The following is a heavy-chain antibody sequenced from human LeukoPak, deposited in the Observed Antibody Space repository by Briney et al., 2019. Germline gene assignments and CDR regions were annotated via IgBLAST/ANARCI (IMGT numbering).Heavy chain of an antibody. Sequence: PSETLSLTCTVSGGSISSYYWSWIRQPPGKGLEWIGYIYYSGSTNYNLSLKSRVTISVDTSKNQFSLKLSSVTAADTAVYYCARHVNCSGGNCYYGWFDPWGQGTLVTVSS. CDR2: IYYSGST. J-gene: IGHJ5*02. D-gene: IGHD2-15*01. CDR1: GGSISSYY. V-gene: IGHV4-59*08. CDR3: ARHVNCSGGNCYYGWFDP.